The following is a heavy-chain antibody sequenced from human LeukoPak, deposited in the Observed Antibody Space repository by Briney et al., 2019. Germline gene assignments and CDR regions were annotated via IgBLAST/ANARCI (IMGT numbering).Heavy chain of an antibody. CDR3: ARDAGYCSSTSCYVPGVWFDP. V-gene: IGHV1-2*02. CDR1: GYTFTGYY. Sequence: ASVKVSCKASGYTFTGYYMHWVRQAPGQGLEWMGWINPNSGGTNYAQKFQGRVTMTRDTSISTAYMELSGLRSDDTAVYYCARDAGYCSSTSCYVPGVWFDPWGQGTLVTVSS. J-gene: IGHJ5*02. D-gene: IGHD2-2*01. CDR2: INPNSGGT.